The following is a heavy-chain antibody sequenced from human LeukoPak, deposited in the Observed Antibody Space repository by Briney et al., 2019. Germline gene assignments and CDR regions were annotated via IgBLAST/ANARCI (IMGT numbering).Heavy chain of an antibody. J-gene: IGHJ6*03. CDR2: INWNGGST. Sequence: PGGSLRLSCAASGFTFDDYGMSWVRQAPGKGLEWVSGINWNGGSTDYVDSVKGRFTISRDNAKNSLYLQMNSLRVEDTALYSCARYRGSSGYHYMDVWGKGTTVTVSS. CDR1: GFTFDDYG. D-gene: IGHD6-6*01. CDR3: ARYRGSSGYHYMDV. V-gene: IGHV3-20*04.